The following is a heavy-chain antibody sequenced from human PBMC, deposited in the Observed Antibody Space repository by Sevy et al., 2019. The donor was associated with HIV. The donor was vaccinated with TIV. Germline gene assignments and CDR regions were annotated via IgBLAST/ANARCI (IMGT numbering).Heavy chain of an antibody. D-gene: IGHD3-22*01. V-gene: IGHV3-7*01. Sequence: GGSLRLSCAASGFTFSSYWMSWVRQAPGKGLEWVANIKQDGSEKYYVDSVKGRFTISRDNAKNSLYLQMNSLRAEDTAVYYCAREAMIVVGNYYYYGMDVWGQGTTVTVSS. CDR3: AREAMIVVGNYYYYGMDV. J-gene: IGHJ6*02. CDR2: IKQDGSEK. CDR1: GFTFSSYW.